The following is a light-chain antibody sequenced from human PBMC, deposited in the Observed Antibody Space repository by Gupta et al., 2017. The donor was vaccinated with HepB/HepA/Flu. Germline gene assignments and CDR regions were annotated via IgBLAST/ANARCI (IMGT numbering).Light chain of an antibody. J-gene: IGKJ2*04. CDR3: QQRSNWPLCS. V-gene: IGKV3-11*01. Sequence: EIVLTQSPATLSLSPGERATLSCRASQSVSSYLAWYQQKPGQAPRLLIYDASNRATGIPARFSGSGSWTDFTLTISSLEPEDFAVYYCQQRSNWPLCSFGQGTKLEIK. CDR2: DAS. CDR1: QSVSSY.